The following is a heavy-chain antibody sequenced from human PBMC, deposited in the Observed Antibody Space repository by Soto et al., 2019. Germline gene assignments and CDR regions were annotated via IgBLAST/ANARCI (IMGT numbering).Heavy chain of an antibody. V-gene: IGHV4-31*03. CDR2: IYYSGST. Sequence: QVQLQESGPGLVKPSQTLSLTCTVSGGSISSGGYYWSWIRQHPGKGLEWIGYIYYSGSTYYNPYLKSRVNISVDTSKNHFSLKLSSVTAADTAVYYCARTGFWTGYYYDSSGYDYWGQGTLVTVSS. CDR3: ARTGFWTGYYYDSSGYDY. J-gene: IGHJ4*02. CDR1: GGSISSGGYY. D-gene: IGHD3-22*01.